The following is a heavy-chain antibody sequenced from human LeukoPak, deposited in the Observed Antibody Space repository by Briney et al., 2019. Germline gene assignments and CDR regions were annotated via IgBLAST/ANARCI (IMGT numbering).Heavy chain of an antibody. J-gene: IGHJ4*02. D-gene: IGHD6-6*01. CDR2: INHSGTT. Sequence: SETLSLTCAVYGGSFSTYYWSWIRQPPGKGLEWIGEINHSGTTNYNPSLKSRVTISVDTSKNQFSLKLSSVTAADTAVYYCARGTGQLVFSDWGQGTLVTVSS. V-gene: IGHV4-34*01. CDR3: ARGTGQLVFSD. CDR1: GGSFSTYY.